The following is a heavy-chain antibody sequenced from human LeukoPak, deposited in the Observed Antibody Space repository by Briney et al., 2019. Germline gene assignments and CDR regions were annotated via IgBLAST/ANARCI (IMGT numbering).Heavy chain of an antibody. Sequence: ASVKVSCKASGYTFTSYGISWVRQAPGQRLEWMGWINAGNGNTKYSQKFQGRVTITRDTSASTAYMELSSLRSEDTAVYYCARPQLYSSGWSFDYWGQGTLVTVSS. CDR3: ARPQLYSSGWSFDY. J-gene: IGHJ4*02. V-gene: IGHV1-3*01. CDR1: GYTFTSYG. D-gene: IGHD6-19*01. CDR2: INAGNGNT.